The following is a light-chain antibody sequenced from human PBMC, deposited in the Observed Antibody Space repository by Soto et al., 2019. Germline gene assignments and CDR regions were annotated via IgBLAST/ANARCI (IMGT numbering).Light chain of an antibody. Sequence: SSELTQPPSVSVSPGQTASITCSGDKLGDKYACWYQQKPGQSPVLVIYQDSKRPSGIPERFSGSNSGNTATLTISGTQAMDEADYYCQAWDRSTATYVFGTGTKVTVL. J-gene: IGLJ1*01. V-gene: IGLV3-1*01. CDR3: QAWDRSTATYV. CDR2: QDS. CDR1: KLGDKY.